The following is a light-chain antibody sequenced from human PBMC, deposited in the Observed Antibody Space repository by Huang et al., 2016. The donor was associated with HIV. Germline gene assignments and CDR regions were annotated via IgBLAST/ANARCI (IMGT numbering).Light chain of an antibody. CDR3: QQRSSWPPFT. CDR1: QSVGNF. J-gene: IGKJ3*01. V-gene: IGKV3-11*01. CDR2: DAS. Sequence: EILLTQSPATLSLSPGERATTSCRASQSVGNFLAWYQQRPGQPPRLLIYDASTRATGIPDRFSGSGSDTDFTLTISSLESEDFAVYYCQQRSSWPPFTFGPGTKVDI.